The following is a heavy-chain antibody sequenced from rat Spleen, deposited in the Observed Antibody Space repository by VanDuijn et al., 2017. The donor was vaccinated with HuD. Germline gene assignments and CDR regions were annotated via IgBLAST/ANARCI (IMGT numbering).Heavy chain of an antibody. J-gene: IGHJ2*01. CDR2: MNYNGDT. CDR1: GFSLIRYN. V-gene: IGHV2-63*01. Sequence: QVQLKESGPGLVQPSQTLSLTCTVSGFSLIRYNVHWVRQPPGKGLEWMGRMNYNGDTSYNSALKSRLSISRDTSKNKVFLKMNRLQPDDTGTYYCTIHPRYWGQGVMVTVSS. D-gene: IGHD3-1*01. CDR3: TIHPRY.